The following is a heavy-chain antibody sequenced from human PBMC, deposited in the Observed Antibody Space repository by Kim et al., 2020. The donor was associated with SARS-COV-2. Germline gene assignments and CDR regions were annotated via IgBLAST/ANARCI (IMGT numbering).Heavy chain of an antibody. CDR2: T. D-gene: IGHD5-12*01. Sequence: TYYAASVGGRFTGSRDRATNTLYLQMNSLRADDTAVYYCVKGAWLYYWGPGTLVTVSS. J-gene: IGHJ4*02. CDR3: VKGAWLYY. V-gene: IGHV3-23*01.